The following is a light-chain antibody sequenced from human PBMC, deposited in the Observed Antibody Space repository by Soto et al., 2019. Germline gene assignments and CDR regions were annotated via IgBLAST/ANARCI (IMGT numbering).Light chain of an antibody. J-gene: IGLJ2*01. CDR3: AAWDNNLGGPA. V-gene: IGLV1-47*01. CDR2: RNN. Sequence: QSVLTQPPSASGTPGQRVSISCSGSNSNIGSKYVYWYQQLPGTAPKLLMYRNNQRPSGVPDRFSGSKSGTSASLAISGRRSEEEADYYCAAWDNNLGGPAFGGGTKLTVL. CDR1: NSNIGSKY.